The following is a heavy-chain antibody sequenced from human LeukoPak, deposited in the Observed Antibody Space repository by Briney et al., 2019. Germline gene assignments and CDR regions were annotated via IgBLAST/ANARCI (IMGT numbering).Heavy chain of an antibody. D-gene: IGHD2-15*01. CDR2: ISSSSSYM. J-gene: IGHJ4*02. CDR3: ARENPPGVVVVAALDY. Sequence: PGGSLRLSCAASGFTFSSYSMNWVRQAPGKGLEWVSSISSSSSYMYYADSVKGRFTISRDNAKNLLYLQMNSLRAEDTAVYYCARENPPGVVVVAALDYWGQGTLVTVSS. V-gene: IGHV3-21*01. CDR1: GFTFSSYS.